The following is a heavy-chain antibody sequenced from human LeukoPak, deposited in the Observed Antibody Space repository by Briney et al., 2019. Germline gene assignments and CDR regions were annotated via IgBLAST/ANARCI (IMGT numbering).Heavy chain of an antibody. D-gene: IGHD5-24*01. CDR2: INHSGST. Sequence: PSETLSLTCAVYGGSFSGYYWSWIRQPPGKGLEWIGEINHSGSTNYNPSLKSRVTISVDTSKNQFSLKPSSVTAADTAVYYCARSGRWLQLLDYWGQGTLVTVSS. V-gene: IGHV4-34*01. J-gene: IGHJ4*02. CDR1: GGSFSGYY. CDR3: ARSGRWLQLLDY.